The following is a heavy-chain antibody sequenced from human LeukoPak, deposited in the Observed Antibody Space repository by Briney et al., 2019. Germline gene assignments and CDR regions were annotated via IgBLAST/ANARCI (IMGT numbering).Heavy chain of an antibody. V-gene: IGHV4-59*08. CDR3: ARLGDGFNSELLGANWFDP. Sequence: PETLSLTCTVSGGSITFFSRSWIRQAPGKGLDWIGNIFYTGTTNHNPSLKSRVAISVDTSQNQFSLKLSSVTAADTAVYYCARLGDGFNSELLGANWFDPWGQGTLVTVSS. J-gene: IGHJ5*02. CDR1: GGSITFFS. D-gene: IGHD5-24*01. CDR2: IFYTGTT.